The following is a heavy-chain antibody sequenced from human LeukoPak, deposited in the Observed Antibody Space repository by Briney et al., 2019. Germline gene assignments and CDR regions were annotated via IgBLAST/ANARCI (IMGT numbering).Heavy chain of an antibody. CDR3: ARDIVLMVYANKTAEYFQH. D-gene: IGHD2-8*01. J-gene: IGHJ1*01. CDR1: GYTFTSYG. V-gene: IGHV1-18*01. Sequence: ASVKVACKASGYTFTSYGISWVRQAPGQGLEWMGWISAYNGNTNYGQKLQGRVTMTTDTSTSTAYMELRSLRSDDTAVYYCARDIVLMVYANKTAEYFQHWGQGTLVTVSS. CDR2: ISAYNGNT.